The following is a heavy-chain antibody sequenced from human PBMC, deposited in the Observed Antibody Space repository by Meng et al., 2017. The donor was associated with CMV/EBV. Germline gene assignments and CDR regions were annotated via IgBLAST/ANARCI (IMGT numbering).Heavy chain of an antibody. CDR2: IYYRGST. J-gene: IGHJ4*02. V-gene: IGHV4-39*07. D-gene: IGHD1-7*01. Sequence: GSLRLSCTVSGGSISSISFYWGWIRQPPGKGLEWIGSIYYRGSTFYNSSLKSRVTISVDTSKNQFSLKLSSVTAADTAVYYCARDRVDGITGTTSGYDYWGQGTLVTVSS. CDR3: ARDRVDGITGTTSGYDY. CDR1: GGSISSISFY.